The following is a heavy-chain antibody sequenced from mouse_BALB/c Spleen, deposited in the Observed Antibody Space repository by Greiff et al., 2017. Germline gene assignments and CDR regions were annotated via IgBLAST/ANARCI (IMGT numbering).Heavy chain of an antibody. Sequence: VQLQQSGGGLVQPGGSLKLSCAASGFTFSSYGMSWVRQTPDKRLELVATINSNGGSTYYPDSVKGRFTISRDNAKNTLYLQMSSLKSEDTAMYYCARGALYYYGTPWFAYWGQGTLVTVSA. V-gene: IGHV5-6-3*01. CDR1: GFTFSSYG. J-gene: IGHJ3*01. CDR3: ARGALYYYGTPWFAY. D-gene: IGHD1-1*01. CDR2: INSNGGST.